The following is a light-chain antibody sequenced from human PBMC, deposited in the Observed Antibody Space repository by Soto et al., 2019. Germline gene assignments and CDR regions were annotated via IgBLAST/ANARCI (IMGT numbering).Light chain of an antibody. CDR2: LNSDGSH. V-gene: IGLV4-69*01. J-gene: IGLJ1*01. CDR1: SGHSSYA. CDR3: QTWGTGIQV. Sequence: QPVLTHSPSASASLGASVKLTCTLSSGHSSYAIAWHQQQPEKGPRYLMKLNSDGSHSKGDGIPDRFSGSSSGAERYLTISSLQSEDEADYYCQTWGTGIQVFGTGTKLTVL.